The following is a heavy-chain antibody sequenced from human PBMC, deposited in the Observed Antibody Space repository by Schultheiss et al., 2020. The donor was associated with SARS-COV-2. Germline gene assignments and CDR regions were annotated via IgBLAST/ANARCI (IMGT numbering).Heavy chain of an antibody. Sequence: GGSLRLSCAASGFTFSSYAMHWVRQAPGKGLEWVAVISYDGSNKYYADSVKGRFSISRDNSKNTLYLQMNSLRAEDTAVYYCARHAIVVVMGWFDPWGQGTLVTVSS. V-gene: IGHV3-30-3*01. CDR2: ISYDGSNK. CDR1: GFTFSSYA. CDR3: ARHAIVVVMGWFDP. J-gene: IGHJ5*02. D-gene: IGHD3-22*01.